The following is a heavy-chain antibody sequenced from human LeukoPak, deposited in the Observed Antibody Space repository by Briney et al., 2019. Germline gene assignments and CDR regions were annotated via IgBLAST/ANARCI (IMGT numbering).Heavy chain of an antibody. D-gene: IGHD3-10*01. V-gene: IGHV3-15*01. Sequence: PGGSLRLSCAASGFTFSNAWMSWVRQAPGKGLEWVGRIKSKTDSGTTDYAAPVKGRFTISRDDSKNTLYLQMNSLKTEDTAVYYCTTDMGVLLWFGELFSDYWGREPWSPSPQ. J-gene: IGHJ4*02. CDR1: GFTFSNAW. CDR2: IKSKTDSGTT. CDR3: TTDMGVLLWFGELFSDY.